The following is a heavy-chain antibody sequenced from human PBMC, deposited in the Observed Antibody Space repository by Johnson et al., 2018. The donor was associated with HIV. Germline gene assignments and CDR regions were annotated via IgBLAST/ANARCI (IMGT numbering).Heavy chain of an antibody. V-gene: IGHV3-7*02. Sequence: VQLVESGGGLVQPGGSLRLSCVVSGFSFTTIMTWLRQAPGKGLEWVANINQDGSETSYVDSVKGRFTISRDNAKNSLYLQMNSLRAEDMAVYYCARSRFREPAAFDIWGQGTMVTVSS. J-gene: IGHJ3*02. CDR2: INQDGSET. CDR3: ARSRFREPAAFDI. CDR1: GFSFTTI. D-gene: IGHD3-10*01.